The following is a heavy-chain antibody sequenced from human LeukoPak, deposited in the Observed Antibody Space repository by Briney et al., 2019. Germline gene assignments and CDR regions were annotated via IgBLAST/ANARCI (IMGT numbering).Heavy chain of an antibody. CDR2: ISGSGGST. J-gene: IGHJ4*02. D-gene: IGHD6-19*01. CDR1: GFTFSSYA. V-gene: IGHV3-23*01. CDR3: AKAPLRAVAGTGDY. Sequence: SGGSLRLSCAASGFTFSSYAMSWVRQAPGKGLEWVSAISGSGGSTYYADSVKGRFTISRDNSKNTLYLQMNSLRAEDTAVYYCAKAPLRAVAGTGDYWGQGTLVTVSS.